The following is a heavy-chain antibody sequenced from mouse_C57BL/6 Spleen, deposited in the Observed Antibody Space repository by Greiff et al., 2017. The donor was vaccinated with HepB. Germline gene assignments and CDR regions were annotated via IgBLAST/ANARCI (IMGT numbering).Heavy chain of an antibody. CDR2: IYPGDGDT. Sequence: VHLVESGPELVKPGASVKISCKASGYAFSSSWMNWVKQRPGKGLEWIGRIYPGDGDTNYNGKFKGKATLTADKSSSTAYMQLSSLTSEDSAVYFCARDRIGNYDYYAMDYRGQGTSVTVSS. V-gene: IGHV1-82*01. D-gene: IGHD2-1*01. CDR3: ARDRIGNYDYYAMDY. J-gene: IGHJ4*01. CDR1: GYAFSSSW.